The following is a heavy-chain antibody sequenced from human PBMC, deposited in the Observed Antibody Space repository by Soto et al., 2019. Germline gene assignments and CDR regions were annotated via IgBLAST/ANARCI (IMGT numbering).Heavy chain of an antibody. CDR1: GGSISSSGYS. Sequence: QLQLQESGSGLVKPSQTLSLTCAVSGGSISSSGYSWSWIRQPPGKGLEWIGYIYHGSTYYNPSLXXRVTISVDRSKNQFSLKLSSVTAADTAVYYRARGSVVAIDYWGQGTLVTVSS. J-gene: IGHJ4*02. D-gene: IGHD2-21*01. V-gene: IGHV4-30-2*01. CDR2: IYHGST. CDR3: ARGSVVAIDY.